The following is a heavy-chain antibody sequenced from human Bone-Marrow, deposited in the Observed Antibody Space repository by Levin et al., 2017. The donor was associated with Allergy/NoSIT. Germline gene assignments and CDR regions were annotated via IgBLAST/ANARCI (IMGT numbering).Heavy chain of an antibody. CDR3: ARGGSGYRYDPYYFYGLDV. D-gene: IGHD5-18*01. CDR1: GYTLTSYH. CDR2: INPSGGAT. V-gene: IGHV1-46*01. J-gene: IGHJ6*02. Sequence: GESLKISCKASGYTLTSYHMHWVRQAPGQGLEWMGIINPSGGATSYAQKFQGRVTMTRDTSTSTVSMELSSLRSEDTAVYYCARGGSGYRYDPYYFYGLDVWGPGTTVTVSS.